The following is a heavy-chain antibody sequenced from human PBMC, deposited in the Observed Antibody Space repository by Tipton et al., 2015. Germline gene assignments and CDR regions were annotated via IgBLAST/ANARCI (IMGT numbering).Heavy chain of an antibody. D-gene: IGHD3-10*01. CDR3: ARHKDSGTYPMDC. J-gene: IGHJ4*02. CDR2: ISHSGKT. CDR1: AYSISTDYY. Sequence: TLSLTCAVSAYSISTDYYWVWIRQPPGKGLEWIGAISHSGKTYSNPSLKSRVTISVDTSKNQISLKMTSVTAADTAFYYCARHKDSGTYPMDCWGQGTLVTVSS. V-gene: IGHV4-38-2*01.